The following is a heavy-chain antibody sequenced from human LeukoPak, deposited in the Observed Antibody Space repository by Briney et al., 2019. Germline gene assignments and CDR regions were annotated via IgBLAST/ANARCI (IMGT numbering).Heavy chain of an antibody. CDR1: GFTFSSYS. J-gene: IGHJ4*02. V-gene: IGHV3-48*02. CDR3: ARDPDAVYGSGSYYSDY. CDR2: ISSSSSSI. D-gene: IGHD3-10*01. Sequence: GGSLRLSCAASGFTFSSYSMNGVRQAPGKGLEWVSYISSSSSSIYYADSVRGRFTISRDNAKNSLYVQMNSLRDEDTAVYYCARDPDAVYGSGSYYSDYWGQGTLVTVSS.